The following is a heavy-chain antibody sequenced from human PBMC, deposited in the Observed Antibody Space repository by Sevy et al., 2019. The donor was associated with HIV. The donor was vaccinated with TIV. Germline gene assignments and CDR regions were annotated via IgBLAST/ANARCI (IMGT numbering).Heavy chain of an antibody. Sequence: GEALKISCKGSGYSFTSYWIGWVRQMPGKGLEWMGIIYPGDSDTRYSPSFQGQVTISADKSISTAYLQWSSLKASDTAMYYCARLKPKYDFWSGYYSYFDYWGQGTLVTVSS. CDR2: IYPGDSDT. CDR1: GYSFTSYW. D-gene: IGHD3-3*01. CDR3: ARLKPKYDFWSGYYSYFDY. J-gene: IGHJ4*02. V-gene: IGHV5-51*01.